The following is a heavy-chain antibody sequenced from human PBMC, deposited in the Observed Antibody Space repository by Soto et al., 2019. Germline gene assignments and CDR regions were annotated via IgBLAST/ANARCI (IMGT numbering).Heavy chain of an antibody. Sequence: QVQLEESGPGLVKPSETLSLTCVVSGGSLSTYLWSWIRQPPGKGLEWMGAVYYNGSASYNPTPKGTVTIPADTSKNHLSLTLTSTPAADTAVYYCARSFFPWGRGTLVTVSS. CDR1: GGSLSTYL. J-gene: IGHJ5*02. CDR3: ARSFFP. CDR2: VYYNGSA. V-gene: IGHV4-59*01.